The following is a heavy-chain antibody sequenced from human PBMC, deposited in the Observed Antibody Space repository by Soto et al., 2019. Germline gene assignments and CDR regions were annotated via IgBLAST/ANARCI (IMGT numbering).Heavy chain of an antibody. Sequence: QVQLVQSGAEVKKPGASVKVSCKASGYSFATYGFSWVRQAPGLGLECVGWISAHNGDTHYSQKFQGRVTLTTDTSTNTGYMELRSLTPDDTAVYFCATEPIYYNDGSGYYPLGHWGQGTLVTVSS. CDR3: ATEPIYYNDGSGYYPLGH. CDR1: GYSFATYG. V-gene: IGHV1-18*04. CDR2: ISAHNGDT. D-gene: IGHD3-22*01. J-gene: IGHJ4*02.